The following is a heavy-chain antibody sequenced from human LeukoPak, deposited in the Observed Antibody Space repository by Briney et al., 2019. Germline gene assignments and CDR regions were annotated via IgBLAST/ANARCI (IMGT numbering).Heavy chain of an antibody. D-gene: IGHD6-25*01. CDR1: GSSISSSSYY. CDR3: ARLRFPPANFFDY. V-gene: IGHV4-39*01. J-gene: IGHJ4*02. CDR2: MYYSGST. Sequence: SKTLSLTCTVSGSSISSSSYYWGWIRPPPGKGLEWIGSMYYSGSTYYNPSLKSRVTISIDTSKNQFSLKLSSVTAADTAVYYCARLRFPPANFFDYWGQGTLVTVSS.